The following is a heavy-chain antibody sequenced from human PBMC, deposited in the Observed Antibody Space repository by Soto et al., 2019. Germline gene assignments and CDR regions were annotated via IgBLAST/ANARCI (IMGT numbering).Heavy chain of an antibody. CDR1: GITFSNYG. CDR2: IWYDGSNK. CDR3: GRDPGYGGNSVDY. D-gene: IGHD2-21*02. V-gene: IGHV3-33*01. J-gene: IGHJ4*02. Sequence: QVQLMESGGGVVQPGRSLRLSCAASGITFSNYGMHWVRQAPGKGLEWVAVIWYDGSNKYYADSVKGRFTISRDNSKNPLYLQMNILRAEDTAVYYCGRDPGYGGNSVDYWGQGTLVTVSS.